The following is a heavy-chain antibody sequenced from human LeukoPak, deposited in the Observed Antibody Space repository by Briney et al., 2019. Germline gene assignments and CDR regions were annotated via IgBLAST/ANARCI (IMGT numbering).Heavy chain of an antibody. Sequence: GGSLRLSCAASGFTFSSYEMNWVRQAPGKGLEWVSYISSSGSTIYYADSVKGRFTISRDNAKNSLYLQMNSLRAEDTAVYYCARSGWYFPCVYCGQGPLGTGSS. CDR2: ISSSGSTI. CDR3: ARSGWYFPCVY. CDR1: GFTFSSYE. D-gene: IGHD6-19*01. V-gene: IGHV3-48*03. J-gene: IGHJ4*02.